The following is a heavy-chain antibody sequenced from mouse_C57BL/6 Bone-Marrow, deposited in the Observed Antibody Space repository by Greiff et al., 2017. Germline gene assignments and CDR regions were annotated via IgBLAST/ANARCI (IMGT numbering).Heavy chain of an antibody. D-gene: IGHD1-1*01. V-gene: IGHV1-69*01. CDR2: IDPSDSYT. J-gene: IGHJ1*03. CDR3: ARGAGLTTVVADWYFDV. Sequence: VQLQQPGAELVMPGASVKLSCKASGYTFTSYWMHWVKQRPGQGLEWIGEIDPSDSYTNYNQKFKGKSTLTVDKSSSTAYMQLSGLTSEDSAVYYCARGAGLTTVVADWYFDVWGTGTTVTVSS. CDR1: GYTFTSYW.